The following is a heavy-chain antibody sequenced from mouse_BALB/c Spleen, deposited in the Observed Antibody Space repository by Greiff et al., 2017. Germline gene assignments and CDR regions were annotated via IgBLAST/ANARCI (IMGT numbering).Heavy chain of an antibody. CDR2: IWGGGST. Sequence: VQGVESGPGLVAPSQSLSITCTVSGFSLTDYGVSWIRQPPGKGLEWLGVIWGGGSTYYNSALKSRLSISKDNSKSQVFLKMNSLQTDDTAMYYCAKKSSQLGGYAMDYWGQGTSVTVSS. V-gene: IGHV2-6-5*01. CDR3: AKKSSQLGGYAMDY. CDR1: GFSLTDYG. J-gene: IGHJ4*01. D-gene: IGHD4-1*02.